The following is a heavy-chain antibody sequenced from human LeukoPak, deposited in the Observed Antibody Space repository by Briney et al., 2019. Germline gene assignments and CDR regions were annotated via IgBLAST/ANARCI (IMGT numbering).Heavy chain of an antibody. Sequence: PSETLSLTCAVYGGSFSGYYWSWIRQPPGKGLEWIGEINHSGSTNYNPSLKSRVTISVDTSKNQFSLKLSSVTAADTAVYYCASLIPYCYLAWGQGTLVTVSS. D-gene: IGHD5-18*01. V-gene: IGHV4-34*01. CDR3: ASLIPYCYLA. CDR2: INHSGST. J-gene: IGHJ4*02. CDR1: GGSFSGYY.